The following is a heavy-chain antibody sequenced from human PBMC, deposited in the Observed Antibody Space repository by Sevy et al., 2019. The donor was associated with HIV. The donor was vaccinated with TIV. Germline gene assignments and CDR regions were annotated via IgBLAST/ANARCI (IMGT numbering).Heavy chain of an antibody. CDR3: ATTKDYYDSCGYPFDD. CDR1: GYSLTKLA. Sequence: ASVKVSCKVSGYSLTKLAMHWVRQAPGKGPEWLGTFDPEDGDPEDGKTIYAQKFQDRVIMTEDTSTDTAYMELSSLTSEDTAMYYCATTKDYYDSCGYPFDDRGQGTLVTVSS. V-gene: IGHV1-24*01. J-gene: IGHJ4*02. D-gene: IGHD3-22*01. CDR2: FDPEDGDPEDGKT.